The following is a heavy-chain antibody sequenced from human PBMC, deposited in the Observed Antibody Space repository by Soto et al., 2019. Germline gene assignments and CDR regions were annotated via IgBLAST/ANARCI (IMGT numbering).Heavy chain of an antibody. J-gene: IGHJ6*03. V-gene: IGHV3-15*01. CDR2: IKSKTDGGTT. D-gene: IGHD3-10*01. CDR3: TTPLPSPLTMVRGAPYYYYYYMDV. CDR1: GFTFSNAW. Sequence: GGSLRLSCAASGFTFSNAWMSWVRQAPGKGLEWVGRIKSKTDGGTTDYAAPVKGRFTISRDDSKNTLYLQMNSLKTEDTAVYYCTTPLPSPLTMVRGAPYYYYYYMDVWGKGTTVTVSS.